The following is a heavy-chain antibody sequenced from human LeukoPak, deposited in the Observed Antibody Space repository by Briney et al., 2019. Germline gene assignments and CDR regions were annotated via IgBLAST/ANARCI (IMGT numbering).Heavy chain of an antibody. CDR1: GFTFSSYA. CDR2: ISGSGGST. Sequence: QSGGSLRLSCAASGFTFSSYAMSWVRQAPGKGLEWVSAISGSGGSTYYADSVKGRFTISRGNSKNTLYLQMNSLRAEDTAVYYCAKDTVVYYDFWSGYFDYWGQGTLVTVSS. D-gene: IGHD3-3*01. J-gene: IGHJ4*02. V-gene: IGHV3-23*01. CDR3: AKDTVVYYDFWSGYFDY.